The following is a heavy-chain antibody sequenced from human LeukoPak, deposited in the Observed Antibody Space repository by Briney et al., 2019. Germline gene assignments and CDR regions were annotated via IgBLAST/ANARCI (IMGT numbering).Heavy chain of an antibody. CDR3: ANLYYDSSGDDY. CDR1: GFTFSSYG. J-gene: IGHJ4*02. V-gene: IGHV3-30*18. CDR2: ISYDGSNK. D-gene: IGHD3-22*01. Sequence: GGSLRLSCAASGFTFSSYGMHWVRQAPGKGLEWVAVISYDGSNKYYADSVKGRFTISRDNSKNTLYLQMNSLRAEDTAVYHCANLYYDSSGDDYWGQGTLVTVSS.